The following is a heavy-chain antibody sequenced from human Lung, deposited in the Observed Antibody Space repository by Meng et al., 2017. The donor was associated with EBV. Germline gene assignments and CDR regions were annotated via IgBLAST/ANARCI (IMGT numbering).Heavy chain of an antibody. CDR3: ARDSPLDGYSLLDY. Sequence: VPLVPSVSEVKPPGASVKVSCRPSGYTFTSYAINWVRQAPGQGPDWMGWIDPNTGNPTYDQGFTGRFVFSLDTSVSTAYLQINSLRADDTAVYYCARDSPLDGYSLLDYWGQGTLVTVSS. J-gene: IGHJ4*02. V-gene: IGHV7-4-1*02. CDR1: GYTFTSYA. D-gene: IGHD5-24*01. CDR2: IDPNTGNP.